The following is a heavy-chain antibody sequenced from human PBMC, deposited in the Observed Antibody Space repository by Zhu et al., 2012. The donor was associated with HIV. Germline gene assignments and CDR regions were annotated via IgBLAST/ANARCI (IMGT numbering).Heavy chain of an antibody. Sequence: QVQLQESGPGLVKPSEALSLTCTVSGGSMSSHYWNWVRQPPGKGLQWIGYMYSSGSTKYNFSLKSRVAISLDMSKNQFSLNLSSVTTADTAVYYCAXSAKGQLVFDSWGQGALVTVSS. CDR1: GGSMSSHY. V-gene: IGHV4-59*11. CDR3: AXSAKGQLVFDS. J-gene: IGHJ4*02. CDR2: MYSSGST. D-gene: IGHD1-1*01.